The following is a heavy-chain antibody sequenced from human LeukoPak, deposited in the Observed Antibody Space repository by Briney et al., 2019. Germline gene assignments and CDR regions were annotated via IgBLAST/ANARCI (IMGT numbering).Heavy chain of an antibody. CDR2: INPSGGST. Sequence: ASVKVSCKASGYTFTSYYMHWVRHAPAQGLEWMGIINPSGGSTSYAQKFQGRVTMTRDTSTSTVYMELSSLRSEDTAVYYCARDRDNNYYYYGMDVWGQGTTVTVSS. V-gene: IGHV1-46*01. CDR3: ARDRDNNYYYYGMDV. D-gene: IGHD1-14*01. CDR1: GYTFTSYY. J-gene: IGHJ6*02.